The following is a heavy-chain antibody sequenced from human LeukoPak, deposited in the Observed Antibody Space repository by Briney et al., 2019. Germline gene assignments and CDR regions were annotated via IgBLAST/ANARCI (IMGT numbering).Heavy chain of an antibody. D-gene: IGHD7-27*01. CDR2: ISYDGSNK. CDR1: GFTFSSYA. CDR3: ARVRGCHGCLTGEFDC. J-gene: IGHJ4*02. Sequence: GRSLRLSCAASGFTFSSYAMHWVRQAPGKGLEWVAVISYDGSNKYYADSVKGRFTISRDNSKNTLYLQMNSLRAEDTAVYYCARVRGCHGCLTGEFDCWGQGTLVTVSS. V-gene: IGHV3-30-3*01.